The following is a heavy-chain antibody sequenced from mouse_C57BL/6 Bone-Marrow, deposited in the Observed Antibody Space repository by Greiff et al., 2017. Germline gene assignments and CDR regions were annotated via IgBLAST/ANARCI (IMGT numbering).Heavy chain of an antibody. D-gene: IGHD1-1*01. CDR3: ARHPSYYYGSRPFAY. J-gene: IGHJ3*01. V-gene: IGHV5-6*01. CDR2: IRSGGGYT. Sequence: EVMLVESGGDLVKPGGSLKLSCAASGFTFSSYGMSWVRQTPDQRLEWVATIRSGGGYTYYHDSVKGGFTISRDNAKNTLYLQMGSLKSKDTAMYYCARHPSYYYGSRPFAYWGQGTLVTVSA. CDR1: GFTFSSYG.